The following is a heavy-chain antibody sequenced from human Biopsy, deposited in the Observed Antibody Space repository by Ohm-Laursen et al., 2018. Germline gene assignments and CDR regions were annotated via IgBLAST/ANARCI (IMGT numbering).Heavy chain of an antibody. D-gene: IGHD3-22*01. CDR3: ARFPLGAYDDSGSYRAVEHWYFDL. V-gene: IGHV1-69*06. CDR1: GGTFTNHA. CDR2: SIPLFNTA. J-gene: IGHJ2*01. Sequence: SVTVSCKASGGTFTNHAVGWVRQAPGQGLEWVGSSIPLFNTANYADKFQGRVTLTADKSTTTAYMELSSLRSEDTATYYCARFPLGAYDDSGSYRAVEHWYFDLWGRGTLVTVSS.